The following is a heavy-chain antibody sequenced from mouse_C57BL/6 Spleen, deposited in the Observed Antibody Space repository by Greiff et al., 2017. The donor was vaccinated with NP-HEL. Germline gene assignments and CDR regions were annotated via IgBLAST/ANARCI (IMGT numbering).Heavy chain of an antibody. Sequence: QVQLQQSGAELVRPGASVTLSCKASGYTFTDYEMHWVKQTPVHGLEWIGALDPETGGTAYNQKFKGKAILTADKSSSTAYMELRSLTSEDSAVYYCTRDYLYAMDYWGQGTSVTVSS. CDR2: LDPETGGT. CDR3: TRDYLYAMDY. D-gene: IGHD5-5*01. J-gene: IGHJ4*01. CDR1: GYTFTDYE. V-gene: IGHV1-15*01.